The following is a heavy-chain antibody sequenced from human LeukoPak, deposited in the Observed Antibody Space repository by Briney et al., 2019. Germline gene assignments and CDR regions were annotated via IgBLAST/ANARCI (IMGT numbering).Heavy chain of an antibody. CDR1: GFTFSNAC. CDR2: IKSKTDGGTT. D-gene: IGHD2-15*01. J-gene: IGHJ4*02. V-gene: IGHV3-15*01. CDR3: AFDSNRYCSGATCHKFDC. Sequence: GGSLRLSCAASGFTFSNACMSWVRQAPGKGLEWVGRIKSKTDGGTTDYAAPVKGRFTISRDDSKNTLYLQMNSLKTEDTAVYYCAFDSNRYCSGATCHKFDCWGQGTLVTVSS.